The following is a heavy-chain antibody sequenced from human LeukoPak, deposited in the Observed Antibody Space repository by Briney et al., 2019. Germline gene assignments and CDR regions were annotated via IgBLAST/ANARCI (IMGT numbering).Heavy chain of an antibody. CDR3: VRVDWGSFAFDI. V-gene: IGHV3-74*01. CDR2: ISPDESSV. J-gene: IGHJ3*02. D-gene: IGHD7-27*01. Sequence: EGSLRLSCAASGFTFSSYWMHWARRAQGNGLVRASRISPDESSVIYADSVKGRFTISRDNAKNPLYLQMNSLRDEDAAVFYCVRVDWGSFAFDIWGQGTIVTVSS. CDR1: GFTFSSYW.